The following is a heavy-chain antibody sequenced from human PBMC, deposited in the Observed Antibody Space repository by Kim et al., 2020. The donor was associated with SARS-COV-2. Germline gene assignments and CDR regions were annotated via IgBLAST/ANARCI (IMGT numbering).Heavy chain of an antibody. CDR3: ATESFFGVVTYALYY. D-gene: IGHD3-3*01. Sequence: ASVKVSCKISGYTLTELSMHWVRQTPGKGLEWMGSFDPQYGETIYAQKFQGRVTMTEDTSTDTAYLELSSLRSEDTAVYYCATESFFGVVTYALYYWGQGTLVTVSS. CDR1: GYTLTELS. CDR2: FDPQYGET. J-gene: IGHJ4*02. V-gene: IGHV1-24*01.